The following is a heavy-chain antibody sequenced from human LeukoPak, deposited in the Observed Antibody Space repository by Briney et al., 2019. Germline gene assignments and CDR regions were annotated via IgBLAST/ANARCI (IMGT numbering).Heavy chain of an antibody. CDR3: AELGITMIGGV. Sequence: GGSLRLSCAASGFTFSSYEMNWVRQAPGKGLEWVSYISSSGSTIYYADSVKGRFTISRDNAKNSPYLQMNSLRAEDTAVYYCAELGITMIGGVWGKGTTVTISS. CDR1: GFTFSSYE. V-gene: IGHV3-48*03. J-gene: IGHJ6*04. CDR2: ISSSGSTI. D-gene: IGHD3-10*02.